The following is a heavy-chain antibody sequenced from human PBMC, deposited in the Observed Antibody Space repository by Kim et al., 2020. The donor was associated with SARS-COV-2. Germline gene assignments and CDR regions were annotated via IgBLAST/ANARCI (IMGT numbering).Heavy chain of an antibody. J-gene: IGHJ6*02. Sequence: GSLRLSCAASGFTVSSNYMSWVRQAPGKGLEWVSVIYSGGSTYYADSVKGRFTISRDNSKNTLYLQMNSLRAEDTAVYYCARDLRWSSSLAYYGMDVWGQGTTVTVSS. CDR3: ARDLRWSSSLAYYGMDV. CDR2: IYSGGST. D-gene: IGHD6-13*01. V-gene: IGHV3-53*01. CDR1: GFTVSSNY.